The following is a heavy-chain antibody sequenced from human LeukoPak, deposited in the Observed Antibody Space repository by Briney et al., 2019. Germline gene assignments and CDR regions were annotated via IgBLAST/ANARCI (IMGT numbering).Heavy chain of an antibody. CDR2: INTGDGT. J-gene: IGHJ3*02. Sequence: GGSLRLSCAASGFTVSSNYMSWVRQAPGKGLEWVSAINTGDGTTYADSVKGRFTISRDNSQNTLYLQMNSLRADDTAVYYCAKPRPGTYGPFEIWGQGTLVTVSS. CDR3: AKPRPGTYGPFEI. V-gene: IGHV3-53*01. D-gene: IGHD4-17*01. CDR1: GFTVSSNY.